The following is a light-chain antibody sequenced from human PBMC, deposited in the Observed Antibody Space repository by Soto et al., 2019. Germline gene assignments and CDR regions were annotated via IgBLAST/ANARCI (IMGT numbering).Light chain of an antibody. CDR3: QQSYSTPRVT. Sequence: DIQMTQSPSSLSASVGDRVTITCRASQSISSYLNWYQQKPGKAPKLLIYAASSLQSGVPSRFSGSGSGTDFTLTISRLPPEDFATYYCQQSYSTPRVTFGPGTKVDIK. V-gene: IGKV1-39*01. CDR2: AAS. J-gene: IGKJ3*01. CDR1: QSISSY.